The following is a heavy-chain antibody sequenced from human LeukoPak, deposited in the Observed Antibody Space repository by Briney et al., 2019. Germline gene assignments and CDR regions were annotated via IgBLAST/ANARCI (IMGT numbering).Heavy chain of an antibody. CDR3: ARRNLDRTSSGWYQGFDY. J-gene: IGHJ4*02. Sequence: PGGSLRLSCAASGFTFSSYAMSWVRQAPGKGLEWVSAISGSGGSTYYADSVKGRFTISRDNSKNTLYLQMNSLRAEDTAVYYCARRNLDRTSSGWYQGFDYWGQGTLVTVSS. CDR1: GFTFSSYA. CDR2: ISGSGGST. V-gene: IGHV3-23*01. D-gene: IGHD6-19*01.